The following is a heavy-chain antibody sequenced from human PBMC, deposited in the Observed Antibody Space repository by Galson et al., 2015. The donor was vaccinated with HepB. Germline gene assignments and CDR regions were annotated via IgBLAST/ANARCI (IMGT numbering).Heavy chain of an antibody. Sequence: SLRLSCAASGFIFSSYAMHWVRQAPGKGLEWVAVISYDGSNKYYADSVKGRFTISRDNSKNTLYLQMNSLRAEDTAVYYCAREEVDIAAAGGTRTGYFDLWGRGTLVTVSS. CDR1: GFIFSSYA. CDR2: ISYDGSNK. D-gene: IGHD6-13*01. CDR3: AREEVDIAAAGGTRTGYFDL. V-gene: IGHV3-30*04. J-gene: IGHJ2*01.